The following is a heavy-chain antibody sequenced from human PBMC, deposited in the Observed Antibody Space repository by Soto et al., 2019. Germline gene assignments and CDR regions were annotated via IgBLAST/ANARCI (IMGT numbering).Heavy chain of an antibody. Sequence: SVKVSCKASGGTFSSYAISWVRQAPGQGLEWMGGIIPIFGTANYAQKFQGRVTITADESTSTAYMELSSLRSEDTAVYYCASERYNWNYGNDWFDPWGQGTLVTVSS. CDR1: GGTFSSYA. V-gene: IGHV1-69*13. CDR3: ASERYNWNYGNDWFDP. J-gene: IGHJ5*02. D-gene: IGHD1-7*01. CDR2: IIPIFGTA.